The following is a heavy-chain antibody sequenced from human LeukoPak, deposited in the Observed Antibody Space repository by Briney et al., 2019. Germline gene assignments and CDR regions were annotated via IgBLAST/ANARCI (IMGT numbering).Heavy chain of an antibody. CDR2: IWYDGSNK. J-gene: IGHJ3*02. V-gene: IGHV3-33*01. CDR3: AREGYYGSGSYPGAFDI. CDR1: GFIFSDYT. Sequence: GGSLRLSCAASGFIFSDYTMHWVRQAPGKGPEWVAVIWYDGSNKYYGDSVKGRFTISRDNSKNTLYLQMNSLRAEDTAVYYCAREGYYGSGSYPGAFDIWGQGTMVTVSS. D-gene: IGHD3-10*01.